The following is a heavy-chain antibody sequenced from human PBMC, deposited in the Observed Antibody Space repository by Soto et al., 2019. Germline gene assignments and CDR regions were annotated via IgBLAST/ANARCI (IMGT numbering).Heavy chain of an antibody. CDR2: IYYSGST. V-gene: IGHV4-59*08. CDR3: ARAGGYDFWSGYPVPGWFDP. J-gene: IGHJ5*02. CDR1: GGSISSYY. Sequence: QVQLQESGPGLVKPSETLSLTCTVSGGSISSYYWSWIRQPPGKGLEWIGYIYYSGSTNYNPSLKSRVTISVDTSKNQFSLKLSSVTAADTAVYYCARAGGYDFWSGYPVPGWFDPWGQGTLVTVSS. D-gene: IGHD3-3*01.